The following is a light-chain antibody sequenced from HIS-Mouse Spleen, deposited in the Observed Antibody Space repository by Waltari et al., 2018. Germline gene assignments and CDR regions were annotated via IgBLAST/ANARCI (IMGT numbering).Light chain of an antibody. V-gene: IGKV4-1*01. J-gene: IGKJ2*01. CDR2: WAS. CDR3: QQYYSTPYT. Sequence: IVMTQSPDSLAVSLGERATINCKSSQSVLYSSNNKNYLAWYQQKPGQPPKRLIYWASTRESWVPDRFSGSGSGTDFTLTISSLQAEDVAVYYCQQYYSTPYTFGQGTKLEIK. CDR1: QSVLYSSNNKNY.